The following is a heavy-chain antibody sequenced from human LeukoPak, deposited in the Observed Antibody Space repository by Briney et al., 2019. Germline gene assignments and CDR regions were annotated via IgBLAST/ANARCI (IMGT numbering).Heavy chain of an antibody. D-gene: IGHD2-21*02. Sequence: PGGSLRLSCAASGFTFSSYWMHWVRQAPGKGLVWVSRINSDGSSTSYADSVKGRFTISRDNSRNTLYLQMNSLRSDDTAVYYCARESPACGEDCFFDYWGQGTLVTVSS. CDR3: ARESPACGEDCFFDY. CDR2: INSDGSST. CDR1: GFTFSSYW. J-gene: IGHJ4*02. V-gene: IGHV3-74*01.